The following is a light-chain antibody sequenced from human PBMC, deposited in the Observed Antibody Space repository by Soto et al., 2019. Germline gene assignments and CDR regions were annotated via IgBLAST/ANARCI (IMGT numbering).Light chain of an antibody. CDR1: TSNIGSNT. J-gene: IGLJ2*01. V-gene: IGLV1-44*01. CDR2: TNN. Sequence: QSVLTQPPSASGTPGQRVTISCSGSTSNIGSNTVNWYQQLPGTAPKLLISTNNQRPSGVPDRFSGSKSGTSASLAISGLGSEDEADYYCAAWDDSLSGLVFSGGTKLTVL. CDR3: AAWDDSLSGLV.